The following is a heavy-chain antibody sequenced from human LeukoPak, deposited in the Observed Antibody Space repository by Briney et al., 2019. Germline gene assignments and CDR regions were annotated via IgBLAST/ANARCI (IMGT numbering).Heavy chain of an antibody. CDR1: GYTFASYY. D-gene: IGHD1-1*01. V-gene: IGHV1-46*01. Sequence: ASVKVSCKASGYTFASYYMHWVRQAPGQGLEWMGIINPSGGSTSYAQKFQGRVTMTRDTSTSTVYMELSSLRSEDTAVYYCARDVTTATGMDVWGQGTTVTVSS. CDR3: ARDVTTATGMDV. J-gene: IGHJ6*02. CDR2: INPSGGST.